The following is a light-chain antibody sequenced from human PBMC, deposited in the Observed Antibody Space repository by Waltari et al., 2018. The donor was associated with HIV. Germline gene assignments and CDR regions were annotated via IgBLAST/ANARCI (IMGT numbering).Light chain of an antibody. J-gene: IGLJ2*01. Sequence: QSVLTQPPSASGTPGQRVTLSCSGSTPNIGNHPVEWYQPLPGTPPKLLIYSNNQRPSGVPDRFSGSKSGTSGSLAISGLQSEDEADYYCGAWDDSLHGPLFGGGTKLTVL. CDR2: SNN. CDR3: GAWDDSLHGPL. CDR1: TPNIGNHP. V-gene: IGLV1-44*01.